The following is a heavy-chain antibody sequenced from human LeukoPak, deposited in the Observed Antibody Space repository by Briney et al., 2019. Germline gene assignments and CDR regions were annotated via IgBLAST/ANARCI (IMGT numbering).Heavy chain of an antibody. CDR1: GFTFSSYS. Sequence: GGSLRLSCAVSGFTFSSYSMNWVRQAPGKGLEWVSSISSSSSYIYYADSVKGRFTISRDNAKNSLYLQMNSLRAEDTAVYYCARVGVSGFAFDIWGQGTMVTVSS. V-gene: IGHV3-21*01. J-gene: IGHJ3*02. CDR3: ARVGVSGFAFDI. CDR2: ISSSSSYI. D-gene: IGHD3-10*01.